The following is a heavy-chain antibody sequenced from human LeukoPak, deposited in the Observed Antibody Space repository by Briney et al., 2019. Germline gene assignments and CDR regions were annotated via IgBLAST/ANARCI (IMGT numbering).Heavy chain of an antibody. D-gene: IGHD1-14*01. CDR1: GFSFNTYG. J-gene: IGHJ6*03. CDR2: IRDDGINK. Sequence: SGGSLRLSCAASGFSFNTYGMHWVRQAPGKGLEWVAFIRDDGINKYYLDSVKGRFTISRDSSKNTLFLQMNSLRAEDTAVYYCAKVASWPSTGYYHYCMDVWGKGTTVTVSS. CDR3: AKVASWPSTGYYHYCMDV. V-gene: IGHV3-30*02.